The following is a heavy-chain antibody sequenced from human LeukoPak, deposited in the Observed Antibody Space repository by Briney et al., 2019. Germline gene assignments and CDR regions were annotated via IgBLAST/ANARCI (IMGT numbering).Heavy chain of an antibody. Sequence: GGSLRLSCAASGFTFSDYAMSWVRQAPGKGLGWVSAISGSAFTTYYVDSVKGRFTISRDNSKNTVYLQMNNLRADDTAVYYCAKDSSGLYNWFDPWGQGTLVTVSS. CDR2: ISGSAFTT. D-gene: IGHD3-22*01. J-gene: IGHJ5*02. V-gene: IGHV3-23*01. CDR1: GFTFSDYA. CDR3: AKDSSGLYNWFDP.